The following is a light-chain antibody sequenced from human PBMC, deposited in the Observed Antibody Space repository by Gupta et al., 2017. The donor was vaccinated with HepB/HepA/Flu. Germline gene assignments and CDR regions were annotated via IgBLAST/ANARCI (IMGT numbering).Light chain of an antibody. CDR3: SSYTNRNTQV. V-gene: IGLV2-14*03. CDR2: DVS. Sequence: QSALTQPASVSGSPRQSITISCTGTSGDVGGYNYVSWYQQHPGEAPKLVIYDVSNRPSGISNRFSGSQSGNTASLSISGLQAEDEADYYCSSYTNRNTQVFGTGTKVTVL. J-gene: IGLJ1*01. CDR1: SGDVGGYNY.